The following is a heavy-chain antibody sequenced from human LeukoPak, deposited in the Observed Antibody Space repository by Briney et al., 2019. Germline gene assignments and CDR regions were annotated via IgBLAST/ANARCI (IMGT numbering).Heavy chain of an antibody. J-gene: IGHJ4*02. CDR3: AAHSYYDNSGQEFDY. D-gene: IGHD3-22*01. CDR1: GGSISSYY. Sequence: SETLSLTCTVSGGSISSYYWSWIRQPPGKGLEWIGYIYYSGSTNYNPSLKSRVTISVDTSKNQFSLKLRSVTAADTAVYYCAAHSYYDNSGQEFDYWGQGTLVTVSS. V-gene: IGHV4-59*12. CDR2: IYYSGST.